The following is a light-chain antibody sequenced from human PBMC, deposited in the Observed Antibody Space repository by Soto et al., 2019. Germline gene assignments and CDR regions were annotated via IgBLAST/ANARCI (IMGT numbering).Light chain of an antibody. CDR2: DVS. CDR3: QQYFSYPLT. Sequence: DIPMTQSPSTLSAYVGDRVIITCRASESLGTWLAWYQQKPGTAPILLIYDVSRLESGVPSRFSGRGSGTEFTLTISSLQPDDFATYYCQQYFSYPLTFGGGTKVEIK. V-gene: IGKV1-5*01. CDR1: ESLGTW. J-gene: IGKJ4*01.